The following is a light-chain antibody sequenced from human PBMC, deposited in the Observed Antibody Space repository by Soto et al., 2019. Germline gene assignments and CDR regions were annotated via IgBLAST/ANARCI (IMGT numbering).Light chain of an antibody. CDR1: QTIYSN. J-gene: IGKJ4*01. CDR2: RAS. Sequence: IVMTQSPATLSVSPGERATLSCRAGQTIYSNVAWYQQRPGQAPRLLIYRASTRATGVPARFSGSGSGTEFTLTISSLQSEDFAVYYCQQRANWLTFGGGTKVEIK. CDR3: QQRANWLT. V-gene: IGKV3-15*01.